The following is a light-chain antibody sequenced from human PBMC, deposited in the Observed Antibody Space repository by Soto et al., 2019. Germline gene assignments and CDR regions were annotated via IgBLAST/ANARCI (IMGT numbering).Light chain of an antibody. V-gene: IGLV2-14*01. CDR1: SSDVGGYKY. CDR3: SSYTSSRAYV. J-gene: IGLJ1*01. CDR2: EVT. Sequence: QSALTQPASVSGSPGQSITISCTGTSSDVGGYKYVSWYQQHPGKAPKLMIYEVTNRPSGVSNRFSGSKSGNTASLTISGLQAEDEADYYCSSYTSSRAYVFGIGTQLTVL.